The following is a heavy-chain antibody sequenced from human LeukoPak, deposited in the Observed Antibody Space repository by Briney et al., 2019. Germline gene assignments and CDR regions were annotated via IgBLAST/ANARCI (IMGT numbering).Heavy chain of an antibody. CDR2: IYSSGST. CDR1: GGSISSYY. CDR3: ARHVGIQLWSLYFDY. D-gene: IGHD5-18*01. Sequence: PSETLSLTCIVSGGSISSYYWSWIRQPPGKGLEWIGYIYSSGSTDYNPSLKSRVTISLDTSNHQFSLKLTSVTAADTAAYYCARHVGIQLWSLYFDYWGQGSLVTVSS. J-gene: IGHJ4*02. V-gene: IGHV4-59*08.